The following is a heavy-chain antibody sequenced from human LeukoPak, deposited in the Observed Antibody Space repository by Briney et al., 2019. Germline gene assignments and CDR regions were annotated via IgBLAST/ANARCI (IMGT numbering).Heavy chain of an antibody. V-gene: IGHV3-30*02. J-gene: IGHJ6*03. D-gene: IGHD3-10*01. CDR3: ARDPRGDIPHEVGYMDV. Sequence: QSGGSLRLSCAASGFTFSTHGMHWVRQAPGKGLEWVAFIRYDGINKYYADSVKGRFTISRDSFKNTLYLQMNSLRAEDTAVYYCARDPRGDIPHEVGYMDVWGKGTTVTVSS. CDR1: GFTFSTHG. CDR2: IRYDGINK.